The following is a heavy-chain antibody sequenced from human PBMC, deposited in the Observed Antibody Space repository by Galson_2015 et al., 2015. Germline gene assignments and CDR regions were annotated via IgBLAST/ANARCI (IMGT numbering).Heavy chain of an antibody. Sequence: SLRLSCAVSGSTFSSYWMHWVRQAPGKGLVWVSRINSDGSDTTYADSVKGRFTISRDNAKNTLFLQMNGLRAEDTAVYYCARVRQTDGLLDYWGQGTLVTVSS. V-gene: IGHV3-74*01. J-gene: IGHJ4*02. CDR1: GSTFSSYW. D-gene: IGHD2-15*01. CDR3: ARVRQTDGLLDY. CDR2: INSDGSDT.